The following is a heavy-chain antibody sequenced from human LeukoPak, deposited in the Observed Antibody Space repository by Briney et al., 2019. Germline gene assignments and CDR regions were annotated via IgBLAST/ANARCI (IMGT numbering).Heavy chain of an antibody. CDR2: INHSGST. D-gene: IGHD2-21*02. J-gene: IGHJ4*02. CDR3: ARGLSAIVH. Sequence: SETLSLTCAVYGGSFSGYYWSWIRQPPGKGLEWIGEINHSGSTNYNPSLKSRITISVDTSKNQFSLKLSSVTAADTAVYYCARGLSAIVHWGQGTQVTVSS. V-gene: IGHV4-34*01. CDR1: GGSFSGYY.